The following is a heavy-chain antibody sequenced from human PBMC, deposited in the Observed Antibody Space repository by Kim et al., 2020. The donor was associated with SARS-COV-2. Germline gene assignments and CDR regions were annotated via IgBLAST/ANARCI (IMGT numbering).Heavy chain of an antibody. V-gene: IGHV3-21*01. D-gene: IGHD3-9*01. CDR2: VSSNSKYI. Sequence: LSLTCAASGFIFNSYPMNWVRQAPGKGLEWVSSVSSNSKYITYADSVKGRFTISRDNAKNSLYLHMNSLRAEDTAVYYCARDVAPHILRYFDWSYGM. CDR3: ARDVAPHILRYFDWSYGM. CDR1: GFIFNSYP. J-gene: IGHJ6*01.